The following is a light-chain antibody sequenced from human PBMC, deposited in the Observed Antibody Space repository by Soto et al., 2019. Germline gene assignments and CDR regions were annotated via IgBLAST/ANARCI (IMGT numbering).Light chain of an antibody. CDR1: QSVGTS. Sequence: EIVLTQSPATLSLSPGERATLSCRASQSVGTSLAWYQQKPGQAPRLLIYDVSNRAIGIPARFSGSGSGTDFTLTISSLEPEDFAVYYCQQRSNWPLTFGGGTKVEIK. CDR3: QQRSNWPLT. CDR2: DVS. J-gene: IGKJ4*01. V-gene: IGKV3-11*01.